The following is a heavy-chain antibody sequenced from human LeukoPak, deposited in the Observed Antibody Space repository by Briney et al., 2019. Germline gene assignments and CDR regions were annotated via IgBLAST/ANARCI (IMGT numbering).Heavy chain of an antibody. CDR1: GFTFSSYV. J-gene: IGHJ4*02. CDR2: ISGSGGST. D-gene: IGHD3-22*01. V-gene: IGHV3-23*01. CDR3: ANPVTYYYDSSGYPKGNY. Sequence: GGSLRLSCAASGFTFSSYVMSWVRQAPGKGLEWVSAISGSGGSTYYADSVKGRFTISRDNSKNTLYLQMNSLRAEDTAVYYCANPVTYYYDSSGYPKGNYWGQGTLVTVSS.